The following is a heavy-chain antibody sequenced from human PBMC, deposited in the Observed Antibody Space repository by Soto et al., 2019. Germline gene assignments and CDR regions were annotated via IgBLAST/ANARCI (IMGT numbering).Heavy chain of an antibody. CDR2: IYPGDSDT. CDR3: ARPGEYCSGGSCYSETGG. CDR1: GYSFTSYW. J-gene: IGHJ4*02. V-gene: IGHV5-51*01. Sequence: GESLKISCKGSGYSFTSYWIGWVRQMPGKGLEWMGIIYPGDSDTRYSPSFQGQVTISADKSISTAYLQWSSLKASDTAMYYCARPGEYCSGGSCYSETGGWGQGTLVTVSS. D-gene: IGHD2-15*01.